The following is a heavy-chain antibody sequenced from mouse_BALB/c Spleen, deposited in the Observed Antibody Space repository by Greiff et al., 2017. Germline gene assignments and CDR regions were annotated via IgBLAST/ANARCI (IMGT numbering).Heavy chain of an antibody. D-gene: IGHD2-14*01. Sequence: EVKLVESGGGLVQPGGSLRLSCATSGFTFTDYYMSWVRQPPGKALEWLGFIRNKANGYTTEYSESVKGRFTISRDNSQSILYLQMNTLRAEDSATYYCARDWWDRYFRAYWGQGTLVTVSA. V-gene: IGHV7-3*02. CDR3: ARDWWDRYFRAY. CDR1: GFTFTDYY. CDR2: IRNKANGYTT. J-gene: IGHJ3*01.